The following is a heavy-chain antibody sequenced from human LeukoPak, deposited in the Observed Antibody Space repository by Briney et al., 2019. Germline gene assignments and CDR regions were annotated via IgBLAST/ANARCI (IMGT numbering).Heavy chain of an antibody. V-gene: IGHV3-21*01. CDR1: GFTFSSYS. D-gene: IGHD3-16*02. CDR2: ISSSSSYI. Sequence: GGSLRLSCAASGFTFSSYSMNWVRQAPGKGLEWVSSISSSSSYIYYADPVKGRFTISRDNAKNSLYLQMNSLRAEDTAVYYCARDYVWGSYRLDDAFDIWGQGTMVTVSS. J-gene: IGHJ3*02. CDR3: ARDYVWGSYRLDDAFDI.